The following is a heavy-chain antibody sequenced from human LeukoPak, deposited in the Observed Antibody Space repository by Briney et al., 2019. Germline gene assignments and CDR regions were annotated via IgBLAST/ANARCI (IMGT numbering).Heavy chain of an antibody. J-gene: IGHJ3*02. CDR3: ARVGDIVATNDAFDI. CDR1: SGSISTSNYY. CDR2: IFYSGST. Sequence: SETLSLTCTVSSGSISTSNYYWGWVRQPPGKALEWIGNIFYSGSTYYSPSLKSRVTISVDTSKNQFSLKLSSVTAADTAVYYCARVGDIVATNDAFDIWGQGTMVTVSS. D-gene: IGHD5-12*01. V-gene: IGHV4-39*07.